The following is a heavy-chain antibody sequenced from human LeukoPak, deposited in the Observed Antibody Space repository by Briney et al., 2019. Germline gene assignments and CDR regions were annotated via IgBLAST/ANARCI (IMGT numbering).Heavy chain of an antibody. CDR3: AKAGRNSYYFDY. V-gene: IGHV3-9*01. J-gene: IGHJ4*02. CDR1: GFTFDDYA. CDR2: ISWNSGSI. D-gene: IGHD4-23*01. Sequence: GRSLRLSCAASGFTFDDYAMHWVWQAPGKGLEWVSGISWNSGSIGYADSVKGRFTISRDNAKNSLYLQMNSLRAEDTALYYCAKAGRNSYYFDYWGQGTLVTVSS.